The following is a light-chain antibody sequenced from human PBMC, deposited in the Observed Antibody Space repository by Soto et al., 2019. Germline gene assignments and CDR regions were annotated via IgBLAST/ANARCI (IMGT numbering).Light chain of an antibody. V-gene: IGKV4-1*01. CDR1: QSVLYSSNNKYY. CDR2: WAS. J-gene: IGKJ2*01. CDR3: QQYYSTPT. Sequence: DIVMTQSPDSLAVSLGERATINCKSSQSVLYSSNNKYYLAWYQQKPGQPPKLLIYWASTRESGVPDRFSGSGSGTDFTLTISSLQAEDLAVYYCQQYYSTPTFGQGTKLEIK.